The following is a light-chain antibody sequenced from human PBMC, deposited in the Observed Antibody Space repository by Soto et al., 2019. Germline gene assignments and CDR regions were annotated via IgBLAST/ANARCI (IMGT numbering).Light chain of an antibody. CDR3: AAWDDSLHAVV. J-gene: IGLJ2*01. V-gene: IGLV1-44*01. CDR2: SND. CDR1: SSNIGSNT. Sequence: QSVLTQPPSASGTPGQRVTISCSGSSSNIGSNTVNWYQQLPGTAPKLLISSNDQRPSGVPDGFSGSKSGTSASLAISGLQSDDESDYYCAAWDDSLHAVVFGGGTKLTVL.